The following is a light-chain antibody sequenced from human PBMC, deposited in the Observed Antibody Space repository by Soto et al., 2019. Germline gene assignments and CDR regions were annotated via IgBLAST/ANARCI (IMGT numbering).Light chain of an antibody. V-gene: IGLV2-14*01. CDR3: SSYTSTNTPVV. CDR1: SSDVGGYNY. J-gene: IGLJ2*01. Sequence: QSVLTQPASVSGSPGQTITISCTGTSSDVGGYNYVSWYQHNPGKAPKLLTYEVSNRPSGVSDRFSGSKSDNMASLTISGLQAEDEADYYCSSYTSTNTPVVFGGGTKVNVL. CDR2: EVS.